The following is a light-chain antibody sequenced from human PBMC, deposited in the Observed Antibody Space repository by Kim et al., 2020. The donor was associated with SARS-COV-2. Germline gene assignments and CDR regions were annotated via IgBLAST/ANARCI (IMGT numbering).Light chain of an antibody. J-gene: IGKJ2*01. V-gene: IGKV1-5*03. CDR2: KAS. CDR1: QSISSW. Sequence: SASVGDRVTIACRASQSISSWLAWYRQKPGKAPKLLIYKASSLESGVPSRFSGSGSGTEFTLTISSLQPDDFATYYCQQYNSYPYTFGQGTKLEI. CDR3: QQYNSYPYT.